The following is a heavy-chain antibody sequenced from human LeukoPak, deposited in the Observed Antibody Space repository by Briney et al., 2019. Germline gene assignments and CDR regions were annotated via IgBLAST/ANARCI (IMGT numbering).Heavy chain of an antibody. Sequence: GGSLRRSCAASGFTFTKAWMRWVRQAPGKGLEWVGRIRSKTDGGTTDYAAPVKGRFTISRDDSKTTLYLQMNSLKTEHTAVYYCTTYSYGYLDYWRQGTLVTVSS. CDR1: GFTFTKAW. V-gene: IGHV3-15*01. D-gene: IGHD5-18*01. J-gene: IGHJ4*02. CDR2: IRSKTDGGTT. CDR3: TTYSYGYLDY.